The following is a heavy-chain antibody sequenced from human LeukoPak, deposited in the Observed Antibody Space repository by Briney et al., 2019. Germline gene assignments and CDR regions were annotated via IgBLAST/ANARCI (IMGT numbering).Heavy chain of an antibody. CDR1: GGSISSGGSS. V-gene: IGHV4-30-2*01. J-gene: IGHJ4*02. CDR2: IYHSGST. CDR3: ARDLGSSWFLDY. D-gene: IGHD6-13*01. Sequence: SETLSLTCAVSGGSISSGGSSWSWIRQPPGKGLEWIGYIYHSGSTYYNPSLKSRVTISVDTSKNQFSLKLSSVTAADTAVYYCARDLGSSWFLDYWGQGTLVTVSS.